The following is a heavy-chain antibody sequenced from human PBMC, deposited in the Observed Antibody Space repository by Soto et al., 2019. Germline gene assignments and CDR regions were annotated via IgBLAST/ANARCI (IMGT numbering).Heavy chain of an antibody. J-gene: IGHJ4*02. D-gene: IGHD5-12*01. CDR3: ARGGGYDSFDY. V-gene: IGHV4-30-2*06. Sequence: PSETLSLTCTASGASISYGGFSWSWIRQSPGKGLEWIGYISHLESTYFHPSFKSRLTMSIDRTRNQSSLKLSSVTAADMAVYYCARGGGYDSFDYWGQGVLVTVSS. CDR1: GASISYGGFS. CDR2: ISHLEST.